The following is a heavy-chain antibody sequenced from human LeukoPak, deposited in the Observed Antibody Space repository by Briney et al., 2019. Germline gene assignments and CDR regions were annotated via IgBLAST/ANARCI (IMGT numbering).Heavy chain of an antibody. CDR3: ARVGDGNFDY. CDR2: IHYSGGT. Sequence: SETLSLPCTVSGGSISSYYWTWIRQPPGKRMEWIGYIHYSGGTNYNPSLKSRLTISIDTSQNQFSLKLTSVTAADTAIYYCARVGDGNFDYWGQGTLVTVSS. CDR1: GGSISSYY. D-gene: IGHD3-16*01. J-gene: IGHJ4*02. V-gene: IGHV4-59*08.